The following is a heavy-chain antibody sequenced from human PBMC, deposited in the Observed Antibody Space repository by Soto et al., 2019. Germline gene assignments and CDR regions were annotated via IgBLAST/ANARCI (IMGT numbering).Heavy chain of an antibody. CDR2: ISYDGSKK. Sequence: PGGSLRLSCAASGFTFSNFGMHWVRQSPGKGLEWVTVISYDGSKKYYADSVKGRFTISRDNSKNTLYLQMNSLRAEDTAVYYCAKAGDDYHSFFDHWGQGTLVTVSS. D-gene: IGHD2-21*02. J-gene: IGHJ4*02. CDR1: GFTFSNFG. CDR3: AKAGDDYHSFFDH. V-gene: IGHV3-30*18.